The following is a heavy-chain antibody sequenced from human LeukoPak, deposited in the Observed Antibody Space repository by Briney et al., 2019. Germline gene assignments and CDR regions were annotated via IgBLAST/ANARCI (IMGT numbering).Heavy chain of an antibody. V-gene: IGHV4-34*01. J-gene: IGHJ6*03. D-gene: IGHD2/OR15-2a*01. CDR1: GGSFSGYY. CDR3: ARVYGHWLNENYYYYMDV. CDR2: INHSGST. Sequence: SETLSLTCAVYGGSFSGYYWSWIRQPPGKGLEWIGEINHSGSTNYNPSLKSRVTISVDTSKNQFSLKLSSVTAADTAVYYCARVYGHWLNENYYYYMDVWGKGTTVTVSS.